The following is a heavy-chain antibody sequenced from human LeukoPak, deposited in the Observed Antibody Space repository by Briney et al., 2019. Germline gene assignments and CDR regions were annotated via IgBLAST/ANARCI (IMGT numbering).Heavy chain of an antibody. D-gene: IGHD2-15*01. CDR2: IKQDGSEK. J-gene: IGHJ4*02. CDR3: ARDLIGGNAYDY. CDR1: GFTFSSYW. Sequence: GGSLRLSCAASGFTFSSYWMSWVRQAPGKGLEWVANIKQDGSEKYYVDSVKGRFTISRDNAKSSLYLQLDSLRAEDTAVYYCARDLIGGNAYDYWGQGALVTVSS. V-gene: IGHV3-7*01.